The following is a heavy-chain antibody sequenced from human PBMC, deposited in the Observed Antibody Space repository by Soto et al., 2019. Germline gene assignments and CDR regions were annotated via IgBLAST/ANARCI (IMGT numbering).Heavy chain of an antibody. CDR3: SRDVYYGGFSLCY. J-gene: IGHJ4*01. Sequence: SETLSLTCAVYGGSFSGYYWSWIRQPPGKGLEWIGEINHSGSTNYNPSLKSRVTISIDTSKNQLSLEIRSVTAADTAVYFCSRDVYYGGFSLCYWGHGILVTVS. V-gene: IGHV4-34*01. CDR1: GGSFSGYY. D-gene: IGHD2-21*01. CDR2: INHSGST.